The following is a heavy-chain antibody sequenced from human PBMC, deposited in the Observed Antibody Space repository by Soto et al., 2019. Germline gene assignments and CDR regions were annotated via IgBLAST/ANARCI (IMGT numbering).Heavy chain of an antibody. V-gene: IGHV4-39*01. J-gene: IGHJ6*02. D-gene: IGHD2-2*01. Sequence: ETLTDTCTVSSASLGKTNYAWGWIRQPPGKGLEWIGNIYYSGSTYYNPSLNSRVTVSVDTSKNQFSLKVTSVTAADTAVYYCARLHGYCISSSCHGHYAMDVWGQGTTVTVS. CDR1: SASLGKTNYA. CDR3: ARLHGYCISSSCHGHYAMDV. CDR2: IYYSGST.